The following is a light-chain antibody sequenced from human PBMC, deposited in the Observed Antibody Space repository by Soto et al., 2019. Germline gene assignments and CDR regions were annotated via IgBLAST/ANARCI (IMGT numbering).Light chain of an antibody. CDR2: GAS. V-gene: IGKV1-5*01. CDR1: QDISTY. CDR3: QHYTRYSAP. Sequence: RLTQSPSSLSASVGDTVTISCRASQDISTYLAWYQQKPGKAPTLLVFGASSLHNGAPPRFAGSGSGSEFTLTINRLQPDDFATYCSQHYTRYSAPFGQGTRV. J-gene: IGKJ5*01.